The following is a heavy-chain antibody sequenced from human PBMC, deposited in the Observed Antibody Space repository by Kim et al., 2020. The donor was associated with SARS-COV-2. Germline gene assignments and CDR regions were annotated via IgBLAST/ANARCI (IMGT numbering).Heavy chain of an antibody. CDR2: IYSGGAI. V-gene: IGHV3-66*02. CDR1: GFSVNSNY. J-gene: IGHJ4*02. Sequence: GGSLRLSCAASGFSVNSNYMSWVRQAPGKGLEWVSVIYSGGAIYYADSVRGRFTISRDISKNTVYLQMNSLRAEDTAVYYCARPIYDGSGYYFRYYFYYWGQGPLVTVSS. D-gene: IGHD3-22*01. CDR3: ARPIYDGSGYYFRYYFYY.